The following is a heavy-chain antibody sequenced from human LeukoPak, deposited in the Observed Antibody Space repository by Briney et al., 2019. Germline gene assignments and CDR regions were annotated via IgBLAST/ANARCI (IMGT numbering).Heavy chain of an antibody. Sequence: GGSLRLSCAASGFTFSSYWMSWVRQAPGKGLEWVANIKQDGSERNYVDSVKGRFTISRDNAKNSLYLQMNSLRAEDTAVYYCARDPTSASYTVDWFDPWGQGTLVTVSS. CDR3: ARDPTSASYTVDWFDP. D-gene: IGHD1-26*01. CDR2: IKQDGSER. J-gene: IGHJ5*02. CDR1: GFTFSSYW. V-gene: IGHV3-7*01.